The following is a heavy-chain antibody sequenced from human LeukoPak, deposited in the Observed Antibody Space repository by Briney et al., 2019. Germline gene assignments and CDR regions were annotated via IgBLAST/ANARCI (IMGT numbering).Heavy chain of an antibody. CDR3: ARGGGYDSSGHYYYYYYMDV. D-gene: IGHD3-22*01. V-gene: IGHV4-39*07. CDR2: IYYSGST. J-gene: IGHJ6*03. CDR1: GGSISSSSYY. Sequence: SETLSLTCTVSGGSISSSSYYWGWIRQPPGKGLEWIGSIYYSGSTYYNPSLKSRVTISVDTSKNQFSLKLSSVTAADTAVYYCARGGGYDSSGHYYYYYYMDVWGKGTTVTISS.